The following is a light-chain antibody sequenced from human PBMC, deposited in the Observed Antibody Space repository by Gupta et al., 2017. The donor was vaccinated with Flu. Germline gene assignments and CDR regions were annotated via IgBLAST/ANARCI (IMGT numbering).Light chain of an antibody. CDR1: QSLLHINGYNY. V-gene: IGKV2-28*01. CDR3: MQALQTPPT. CDR2: LAS. Sequence: ETGMTQSPLALSVTPGEAASISCRSSQSLLHINGYNYLDWYLQKPGQPPKLLIYLASNRASGVPDRFSGSGSGTIFTLKISRVEAEDVGIYYCMQALQTPPTFGQGTKVEIK. J-gene: IGKJ1*01.